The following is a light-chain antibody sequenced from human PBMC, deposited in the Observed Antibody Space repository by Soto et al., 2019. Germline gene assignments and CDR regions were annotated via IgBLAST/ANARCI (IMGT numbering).Light chain of an antibody. V-gene: IGLV2-14*01. Sequence: QSVLTQPASVSGSPGQSITISWTGTSSDVGGYNYVSWYQQHPGKAPKLMIYDVSNRPSGVSNRFSGSKSGNTASLTISGLQAEDEADYYCSSYTSSSTLVFGGGTNLTVL. J-gene: IGLJ2*01. CDR2: DVS. CDR3: SSYTSSSTLV. CDR1: SSDVGGYNY.